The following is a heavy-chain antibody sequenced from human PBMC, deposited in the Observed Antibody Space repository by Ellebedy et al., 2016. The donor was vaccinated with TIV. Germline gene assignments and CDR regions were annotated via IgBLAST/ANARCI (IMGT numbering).Heavy chain of an antibody. CDR1: GDSITTDTDN. D-gene: IGHD6-19*01. V-gene: IGHV4-39*02. CDR2: IYYSGGT. CDR3: ARDVPGYSVGWHADH. Sequence: SETLSLTXTVSGDSITTDTDNWGWLRQTPGKGLEWIGNIYYSGGTNYNPSLKSRVTISVDTSKTQFSLKLRSVTAADTGVYYCARDVPGYSVGWHADHWGQGTLVTVSS. J-gene: IGHJ4*02.